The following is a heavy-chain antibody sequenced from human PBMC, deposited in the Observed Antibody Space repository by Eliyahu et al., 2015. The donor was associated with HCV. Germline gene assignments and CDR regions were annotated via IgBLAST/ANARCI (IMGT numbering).Heavy chain of an antibody. V-gene: IGHV4-34*01. D-gene: IGHD3-3*01. CDR3: ARGQRFGVVIMRFDP. CDR1: GGSFSGYY. J-gene: IGHJ5*02. CDR2: INHSGST. Sequence: QVQLQQWGAGLLKPSETLSLTCAVYGGSFSGYYWSWXRQPPGKGLEWIGEINHSGSTNYNPSLKSRVTISVDTSKNQFSLKLSSVTAADTAVYYCARGQRFGVVIMRFDPWGQGTLVTVSS.